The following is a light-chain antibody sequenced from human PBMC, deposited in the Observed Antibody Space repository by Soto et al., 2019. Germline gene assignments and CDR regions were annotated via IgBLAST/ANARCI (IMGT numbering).Light chain of an antibody. CDR1: QTVGSN. CDR3: QQYNGWPIT. CDR2: GAS. J-gene: IGKJ5*01. V-gene: IGKV3-15*01. Sequence: EIVLTQSPDTLSVSPVERATLSCRASQTVGSNLARYQQKPGRAPRLLIYGASTRASGVPARFSGSGSGTEFTLTISSLQSEDFAVYYCQQYNGWPITFGQGTRLEI.